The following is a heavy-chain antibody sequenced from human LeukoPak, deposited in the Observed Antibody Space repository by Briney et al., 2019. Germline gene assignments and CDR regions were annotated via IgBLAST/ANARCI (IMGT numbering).Heavy chain of an antibody. CDR2: VDHSGNT. V-gene: IGHV4-34*01. CDR3: ARGRVCSGGSRYEDKVYFDF. D-gene: IGHD2-15*01. Sequence: SETLSLTCAVYGGSFSDYYWTWIRQSPGKGLEWIGEVDHSGNTNYNPSLKSRASISVDTSKSQFSLKVTSATAADTTIYYCARGRVCSGGSRYEDKVYFDFWGQGTLVTVS. J-gene: IGHJ4*02. CDR1: GGSFSDYY.